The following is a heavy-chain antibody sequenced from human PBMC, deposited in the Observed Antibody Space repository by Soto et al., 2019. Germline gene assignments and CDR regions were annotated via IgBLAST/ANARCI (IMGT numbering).Heavy chain of an antibody. Sequence: PSETLSLTCAVSGGSISSSNWWSWVRQPPGKGLEWIGEIYHSGSTNYNPSLKSRVTISVDKSKNQFSLKLSSVTAADTAVYYCARGGESGYSSSWSSPNHYYFDYWGQGTLVTVSS. D-gene: IGHD6-13*01. CDR3: ARGGESGYSSSWSSPNHYYFDY. V-gene: IGHV4-4*02. CDR2: IYHSGST. CDR1: GGSISSSNW. J-gene: IGHJ4*02.